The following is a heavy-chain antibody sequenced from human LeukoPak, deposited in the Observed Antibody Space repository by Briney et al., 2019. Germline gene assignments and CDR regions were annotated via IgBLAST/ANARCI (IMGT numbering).Heavy chain of an antibody. CDR2: ISSSSSYI. CDR3: ARDLRYSSSSRSGFDI. CDR1: GFTFSSYA. D-gene: IGHD6-13*01. Sequence: KPGGSMRLSCAASGFTFSSYAMNWVRQAPGKGLEWVSSISSSSSYIYCADSVKGRFTISRDNAKNSLYLQMNSLRAEDTAVYYCARDLRYSSSSRSGFDIWGQGTMVTVSS. J-gene: IGHJ3*02. V-gene: IGHV3-21*01.